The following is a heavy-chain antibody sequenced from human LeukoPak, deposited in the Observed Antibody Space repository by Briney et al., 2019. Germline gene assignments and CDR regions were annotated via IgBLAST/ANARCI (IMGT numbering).Heavy chain of an antibody. J-gene: IGHJ6*03. V-gene: IGHV3-7*03. CDR3: VREHYNYYMDV. Sequence: GGSLRLSCAASGVTFSRYWMSWGREAPGKGVGWGANIKQDGREKYYVDSVKGGFTIYRENGKNSLYLKMNSLRAEDTALYYCVREHYNYYMDVWGKGTTVTASS. CDR2: IKQDGREK. CDR1: GVTFSRYW.